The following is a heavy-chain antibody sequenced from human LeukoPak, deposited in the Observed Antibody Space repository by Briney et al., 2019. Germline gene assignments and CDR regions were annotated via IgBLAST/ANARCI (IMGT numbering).Heavy chain of an antibody. J-gene: IGHJ5*02. CDR2: FYHSGNT. D-gene: IGHD4-11*01. CDR3: ARGRYSRPPYKWFDT. V-gene: IGHV4-38-2*01. CDR1: GYSISSNYY. Sequence: SETLSLTCGVSGYSISSNYYWGWIRQPPGTGLEWIGSFYHSGNTYYNPSLKSRVTISVDTSKNQFSLKLNSVTAADTAVYYCARGRYSRPPYKWFDTWAQGTLVTVSS.